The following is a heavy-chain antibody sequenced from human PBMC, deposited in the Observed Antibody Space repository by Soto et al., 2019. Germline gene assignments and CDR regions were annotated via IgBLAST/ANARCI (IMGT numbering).Heavy chain of an antibody. CDR1: GYTFTSYG. D-gene: IGHD2-2*01. CDR2: ISAYNGNT. J-gene: IGHJ3*02. V-gene: IGHV1-18*01. Sequence: GASVKVSCKASGYTFTSYGISWVRQAPGQGLEWMGWISAYNGNTNYAQKLQGRVTMTTDTSTSTAYMELRSLRSDDTAVYYCARGYCSSTSCYVSHAFDIWGQGTMVTVSS. CDR3: ARGYCSSTSCYVSHAFDI.